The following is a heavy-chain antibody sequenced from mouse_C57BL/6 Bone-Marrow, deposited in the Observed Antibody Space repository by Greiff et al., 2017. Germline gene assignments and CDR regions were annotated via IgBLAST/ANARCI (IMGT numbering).Heavy chain of an antibody. CDR1: GFTFSSYG. CDR2: ISSGGSYT. Sequence: EVMLVESGGDLVKPGGSLKLSCAASGFTFSSYGMSWVRQTPDTRLEWVATISSGGSYTYYPDSVKGRFTISRDNAKNTLYLQMSSLKSEDTAMYYCARRGDGTMDYWGQGTSVTVSS. CDR3: ARRGDGTMDY. J-gene: IGHJ4*01. V-gene: IGHV5-6*02.